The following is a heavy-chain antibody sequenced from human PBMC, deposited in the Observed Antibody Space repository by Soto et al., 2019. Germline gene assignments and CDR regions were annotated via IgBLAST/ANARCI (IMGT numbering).Heavy chain of an antibody. CDR2: INPSGGYT. Sequence: GASVKVSCKASGYTFTSYYMHWVRQAPGQGLEWLGIINPSGGYTTYAQRFLGRVTMTSDTSTSTVHMELGSLTSEDTAVYYCARGGGIVVVNDPYDHWGQGTLVTVSS. CDR3: ARGGGIVVVNDPYDH. J-gene: IGHJ4*02. V-gene: IGHV1-46*03. CDR1: GYTFTSYY. D-gene: IGHD2-21*01.